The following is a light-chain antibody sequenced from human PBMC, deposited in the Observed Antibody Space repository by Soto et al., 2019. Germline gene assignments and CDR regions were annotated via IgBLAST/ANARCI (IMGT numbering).Light chain of an antibody. CDR2: GAS. CDR1: QSVSSSY. J-gene: IGKJ1*01. Sequence: EVVLTQSPATLSLSPGERATLSCRASQSVSSSYLAWYQQKPGQAPRLLIYGASSRATGIPDRFSGSGSGTDFTLTISRLEPEDFAVYYCQQYGSSWGTFGQGTKV. V-gene: IGKV3-20*01. CDR3: QQYGSSWGT.